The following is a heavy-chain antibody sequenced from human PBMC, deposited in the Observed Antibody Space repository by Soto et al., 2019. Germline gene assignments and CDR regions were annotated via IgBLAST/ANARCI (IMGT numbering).Heavy chain of an antibody. V-gene: IGHV4-30-4*01. CDR2: IYYSGST. J-gene: IGHJ5*02. Sequence: SETLSLTCTVSGGSISSGDYYWSWIRQPPGKGLEWIGYIYYSGSTYYNPSLKSRVTISVDTSKNQFSLKLSSVTAADTAVYYCARVLVVVAATRTNWFDPWGQGTLVTVSS. CDR1: GGSISSGDYY. D-gene: IGHD2-15*01. CDR3: ARVLVVVAATRTNWFDP.